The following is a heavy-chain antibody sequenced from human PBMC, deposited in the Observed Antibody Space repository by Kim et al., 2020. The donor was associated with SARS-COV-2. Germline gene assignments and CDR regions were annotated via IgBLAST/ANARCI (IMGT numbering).Heavy chain of an antibody. CDR3: AKDSTTLQYAVVFSFDY. CDR1: GFTFSSYA. CDR2: ISGSGGST. Sequence: GGSLRLSCAASGFTFSSYAMSWVRQAPGKGLEWVSAISGSGGSTYYADSVKGRFTISRDNSKNTLYLQMNSLRAEDTAVYYCAKDSTTLQYAVVFSFDYWGQGTLVTVSS. D-gene: IGHD4-4*01. J-gene: IGHJ4*02. V-gene: IGHV3-23*01.